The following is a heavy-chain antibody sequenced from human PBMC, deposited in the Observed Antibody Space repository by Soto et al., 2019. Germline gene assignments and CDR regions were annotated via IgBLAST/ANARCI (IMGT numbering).Heavy chain of an antibody. CDR3: ARSVMVRGVSSWFDP. CDR1: GGSISSVGYS. CDR2: IYHSGST. Sequence: PSDTLSLTCAVSGGSISSVGYSWSWLRQPPGKGLEWIAYIYHSGSTYYNPSLKSRVTLSVDRSKNQFSLRLSSLTAADTAVYYCARSVMVRGVSSWFDPWGQGTLVTVSS. V-gene: IGHV4-30-2*01. D-gene: IGHD3-10*01. J-gene: IGHJ5*02.